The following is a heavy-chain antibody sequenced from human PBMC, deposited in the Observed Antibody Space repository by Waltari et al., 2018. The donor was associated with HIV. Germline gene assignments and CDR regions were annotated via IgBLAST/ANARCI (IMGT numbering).Heavy chain of an antibody. CDR2: ISYNGLNK. CDR1: GFNFSTSG. Sequence: QVQLEESGGRVVQPGRSLRLTGVAWGFNFSTSGMHWVRQAPGKGLEWVAVISYNGLNKYYVDSVKGRFTISRDNSNSTLFLQMSSLRPDDTAVYYCAKDLVTRGFFYFYGMHVWGQGTTVTVSS. J-gene: IGHJ6*02. CDR3: AKDLVTRGFFYFYGMHV. D-gene: IGHD2-15*01. V-gene: IGHV3-30*18.